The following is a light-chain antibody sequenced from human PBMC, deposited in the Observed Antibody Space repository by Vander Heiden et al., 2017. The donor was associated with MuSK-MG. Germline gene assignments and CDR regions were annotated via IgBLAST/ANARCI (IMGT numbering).Light chain of an antibody. Sequence: QSDLTQPASVSASPGRSTTISCPGTSNDVGGHNYVSWYQQHPAKAPKLMIYEVSNRPSGVSNRFSGSKSDNTASLTISGLQAEEEADYYCSSYKSASTLVVFGGGTKLTVL. V-gene: IGLV2-14*01. CDR2: EVS. CDR3: SSYKSASTLVV. J-gene: IGLJ2*01. CDR1: SNDVGGHNY.